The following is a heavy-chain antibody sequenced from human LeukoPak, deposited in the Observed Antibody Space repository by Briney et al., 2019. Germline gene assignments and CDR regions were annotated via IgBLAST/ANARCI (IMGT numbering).Heavy chain of an antibody. J-gene: IGHJ6*02. Sequence: ASVKVSCKASGGSFTNYAITWVRQAPGQGLEWLGGIIPLFATTNYAQKFQGRVTIIADESTSTAFMDLSGLRSEDTAVYYCARAIIYGDYGNYYYGVDVWAKGPRSPFP. V-gene: IGHV1-69*13. CDR1: GGSFTNYA. CDR2: IIPLFATT. CDR3: ARAIIYGDYGNYYYGVDV. D-gene: IGHD4-17*01.